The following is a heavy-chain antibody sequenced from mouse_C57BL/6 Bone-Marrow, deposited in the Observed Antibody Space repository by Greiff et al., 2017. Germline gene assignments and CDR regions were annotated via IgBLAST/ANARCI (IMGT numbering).Heavy chain of an antibody. CDR3: ARGTFVYDYDVAWFAY. CDR2: IRYDGST. J-gene: IGHJ3*01. D-gene: IGHD2-4*01. V-gene: IGHV3-6*01. CDR1: GYSITSGYY. Sequence: EVLLVESGPGLVKPSPSLSLTCSVTGYSITSGYYCNWIRQFPGNKLEWMGYIRYDGSTNYNPSLKNRISITLDTSKNQLFVKLKSVTTEDTATCYCARGTFVYDYDVAWFAYWGQGTLVTVSA.